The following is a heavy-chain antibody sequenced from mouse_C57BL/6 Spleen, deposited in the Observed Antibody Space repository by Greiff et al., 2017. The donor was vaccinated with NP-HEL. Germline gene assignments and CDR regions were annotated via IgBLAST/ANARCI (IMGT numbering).Heavy chain of an antibody. CDR3: ARDMTTVVATGYFDV. D-gene: IGHD1-1*01. CDR1: GYSITSGYY. V-gene: IGHV3-6*01. CDR2: ISYDGSN. Sequence: EVKLMESGPGLVKPSQSLSLTCSVTGYSITSGYYWNWIRQFPGNKLEWMGYISYDGSNNYNPSLKNRISITRDTSKNQFFLKLNSVTTEDTATYYCARDMTTVVATGYFDVWGTGTTVTVSS. J-gene: IGHJ1*03.